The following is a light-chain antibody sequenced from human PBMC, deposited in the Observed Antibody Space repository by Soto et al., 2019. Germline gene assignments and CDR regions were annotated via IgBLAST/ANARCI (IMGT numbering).Light chain of an antibody. Sequence: DIQMTQSPSSLSASVGDRVTITCRASQALNNYLAWYQQKPGKVPTLLIYGASTLQSGVPSRFSGSGSGTDFTLTINSLQPEDFATYYCQKYTSAPFTFGPGTRVDL. V-gene: IGKV1-27*01. J-gene: IGKJ3*01. CDR2: GAS. CDR1: QALNNY. CDR3: QKYTSAPFT.